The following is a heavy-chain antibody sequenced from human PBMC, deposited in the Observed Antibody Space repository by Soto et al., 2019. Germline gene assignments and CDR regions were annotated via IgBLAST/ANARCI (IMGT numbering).Heavy chain of an antibody. CDR3: ATAAYSTSWYDF. D-gene: IGHD6-13*01. J-gene: IGHJ5*01. Sequence: QVQLVQSGAEVKKPGASVKLSCKSSEYTFTDYYIHWVRQAPGQGLEWMGPINPSGGSTSYAQKFQGRVTMTRDTSTSPVYMELSSLRSEDTAVYYCATAAYSTSWYDFWGQGTLVTVSS. V-gene: IGHV1-46*01. CDR1: EYTFTDYY. CDR2: INPSGGST.